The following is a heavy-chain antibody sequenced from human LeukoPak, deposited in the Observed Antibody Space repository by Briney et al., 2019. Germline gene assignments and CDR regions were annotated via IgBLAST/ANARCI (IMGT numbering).Heavy chain of an antibody. CDR1: GLTFSSYW. J-gene: IGHJ4*02. Sequence: QPGGSLRLSCAASGLTFSSYWMHWVRQAPGKGLVWVSGIKTDGSSTSYADSVKGRFTISRDNAKNMLYLQMNSLRAEDTAVYYCARDRLEYSSSSVVYWGQGTLATVSS. CDR2: IKTDGSST. D-gene: IGHD6-6*01. CDR3: ARDRLEYSSSSVVY. V-gene: IGHV3-74*01.